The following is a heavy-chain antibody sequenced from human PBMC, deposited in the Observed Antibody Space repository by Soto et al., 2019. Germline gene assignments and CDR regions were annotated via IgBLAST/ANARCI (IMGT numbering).Heavy chain of an antibody. D-gene: IGHD3-3*01. CDR1: GYTLTELS. J-gene: IGHJ6*02. Sequence: ASVKVSCKVSGYTLTELSMHWVRQAPGKGLEWMGGFDPEDGETIYAQKFQGRVTMTEDTSTDTAYMELSSLRSEDTAVYYCATTHRLTIFGVVIGTFEGMDVWGQGTTVTVSS. CDR2: FDPEDGET. V-gene: IGHV1-24*01. CDR3: ATTHRLTIFGVVIGTFEGMDV.